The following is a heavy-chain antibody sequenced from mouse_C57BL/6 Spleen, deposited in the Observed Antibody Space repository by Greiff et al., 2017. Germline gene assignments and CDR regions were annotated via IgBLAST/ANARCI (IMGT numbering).Heavy chain of an antibody. CDR3: ASGEIYYDYGDAMDY. CDR2: IDPANGNT. CDR1: GFNIKNTY. Sequence: EVQLQQSVAELVRPGASVKLSCTASGFNIKNTYMHWVKQRPEQGLEWIGRIDPANGNTKYAPKFQGKATITADTSSNTAYLQLSSLISEDTAIYYCASGEIYYDYGDAMDYWGQGTSVTVSS. V-gene: IGHV14-3*01. J-gene: IGHJ4*01. D-gene: IGHD2-4*01.